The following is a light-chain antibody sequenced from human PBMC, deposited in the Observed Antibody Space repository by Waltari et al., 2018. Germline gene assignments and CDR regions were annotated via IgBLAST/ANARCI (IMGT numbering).Light chain of an antibody. CDR2: GAS. V-gene: IGKV3D-7*01. Sequence: PGERATLSCRASQSVSRSYLSWYQQKPGQAPRLLIYGASTRATGIPARFSGSGSGTDFTLTISSLKPEDFAVYYCQQDYNSWTFGQGTKVEIK. J-gene: IGKJ1*01. CDR1: QSVSRSY. CDR3: QQDYNSWT.